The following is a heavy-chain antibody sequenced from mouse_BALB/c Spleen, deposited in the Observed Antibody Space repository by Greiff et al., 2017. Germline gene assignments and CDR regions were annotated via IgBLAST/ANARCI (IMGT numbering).Heavy chain of an antibody. V-gene: IGHV1-80*01. CDR3: ARGAWFAY. CDR1: GYAFSSYW. Sequence: QVQLQQSGAELVRPGSSVKISCKASGYAFSSYWMNWVKQRPGQGLEWIGQIYPGDGDTNYNGKFKGKATLTADKSSSTAYMQLRSLTSEDSGVYFCARGAWFAYWGQGTVVTVSA. J-gene: IGHJ3*01. CDR2: IYPGDGDT.